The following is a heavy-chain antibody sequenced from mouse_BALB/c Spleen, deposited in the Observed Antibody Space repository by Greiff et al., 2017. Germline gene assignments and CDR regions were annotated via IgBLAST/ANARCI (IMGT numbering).Heavy chain of an antibody. CDR3: TGSPYDSGPDY. Sequence: EVKLEESGGGLVQPGGSMKLSCVASGFTFSNYWMNWVRQSPGKGLEWVAEIRLKSNNYATHYAESVKGRFTISRDDSKSSVYLQMNNLRAEDTGIYCWTGSPYDSGPDYWGQGTTLTVSS. J-gene: IGHJ2*01. CDR2: IRLKSNNYAT. D-gene: IGHD2-12*01. V-gene: IGHV6-6*02. CDR1: GFTFSNYW.